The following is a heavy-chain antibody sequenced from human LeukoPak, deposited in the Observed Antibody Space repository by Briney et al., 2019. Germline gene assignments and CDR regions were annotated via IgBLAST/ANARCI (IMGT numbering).Heavy chain of an antibody. V-gene: IGHV3-11*01. CDR3: ARELYSSSWYNYYYYGMDV. CDR2: ISSSGSTI. CDR1: GFTFSDYY. D-gene: IGHD6-13*01. J-gene: IGHJ6*02. Sequence: GGSLRLSCAASGFTFSDYYMSWIRQAPGKGLEWVSYISSSGSTIYYADSVKGRFTISRDNAKNSLYLQMNSLRAEDTAVYYCARELYSSSWYNYYYYGMDVWGQGTTVTVSS.